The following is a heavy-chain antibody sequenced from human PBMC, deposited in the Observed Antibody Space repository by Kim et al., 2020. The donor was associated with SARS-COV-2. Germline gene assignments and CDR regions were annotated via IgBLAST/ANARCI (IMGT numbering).Heavy chain of an antibody. CDR3: ARGRKQWLTYYYYYGMDV. J-gene: IGHJ6*02. V-gene: IGHV3-20*03. Sequence: KGRFTISRANAKNALYLQMNRLRAEDTALYYCARGRKQWLTYYYYYGMDVWGQGTTVTVSS. D-gene: IGHD6-19*01.